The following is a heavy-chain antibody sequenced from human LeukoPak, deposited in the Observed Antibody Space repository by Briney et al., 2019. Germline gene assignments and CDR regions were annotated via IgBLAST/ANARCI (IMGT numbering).Heavy chain of an antibody. CDR2: IKQDGSDK. CDR1: GFTFSSYW. D-gene: IGHD2/OR15-2a*01. J-gene: IGHJ4*02. V-gene: IGHV3-7*01. CDR3: ARVSMSHYHFDY. Sequence: PGGSLRLSCAASGFTFSSYWMSWVRQAPGKGLQWVANIKQDGSDKYYVDSVKGRFTISRGNAKNTLYLQMSSLRAEDTAVYYCARVSMSHYHFDYWGQGTLVTVSS.